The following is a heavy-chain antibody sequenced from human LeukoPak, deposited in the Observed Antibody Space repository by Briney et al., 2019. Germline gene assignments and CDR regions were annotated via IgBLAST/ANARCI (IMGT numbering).Heavy chain of an antibody. CDR1: GYTFTSYD. D-gene: IGHD3-3*01. V-gene: IGHV1-8*01. J-gene: IGHJ4*02. CDR3: ARVEGRDFWSGSEDYYFDY. CDR2: MNPNSGNT. Sequence: ASVKVSCKASGYTFTSYDINWVRQATGQGLEWMGWMNPNSGNTGYAQKFQGRVTMTRNTSISTAYMELSSLRSEDTAVYYCARVEGRDFWSGSEDYYFDYWGQGTLVTVSS.